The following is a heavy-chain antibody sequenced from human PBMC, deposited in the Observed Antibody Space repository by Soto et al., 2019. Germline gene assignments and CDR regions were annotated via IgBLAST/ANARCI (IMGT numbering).Heavy chain of an antibody. D-gene: IGHD3-3*01. CDR1: GGTFSSYT. Sequence: ASVKVSCKASGGTFSSYTISWVRQAPGQGLEWMGRIIPILGIANYAQKFQGRVTITADKSTSTAYMELSSLRSEDTAVYYCASGKRIFGVVIKNYYYYMDVWGKGTTVTVSS. CDR2: IIPILGIA. CDR3: ASGKRIFGVVIKNYYYYMDV. V-gene: IGHV1-69*02. J-gene: IGHJ6*03.